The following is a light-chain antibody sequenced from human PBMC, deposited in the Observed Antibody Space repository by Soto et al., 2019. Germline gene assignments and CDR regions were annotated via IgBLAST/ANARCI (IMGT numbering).Light chain of an antibody. CDR2: KAS. V-gene: IGKV1-5*03. Sequence: DIQMTQSPSTLSGSVGDRVNIXCRASQTFRSRLAWYQQRTGEAPKLLIYKASTLQSGVTSRFSGSGYGKDFNITISSLQPEDFATYDCQQFNNYITFGQGTRLEI. J-gene: IGKJ5*01. CDR3: QQFNNYIT. CDR1: QTFRSR.